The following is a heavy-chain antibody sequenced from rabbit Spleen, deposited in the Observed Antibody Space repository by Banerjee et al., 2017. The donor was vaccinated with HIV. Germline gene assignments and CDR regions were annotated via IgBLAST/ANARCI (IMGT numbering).Heavy chain of an antibody. Sequence: QSLEESGGGLVKPGGTLTLTCKASGFSLFIYWMCWVRQAPGKGLEWIACIEFGNSGRTYYATWAKGRFTISKTSSTTVTLQMTSLTAADTATYFCARDTGSSFSSYGMDLWGPGTLVTVS. CDR1: GFSLFIYW. D-gene: IGHD8-1*01. CDR3: ARDTGSSFSSYGMDL. V-gene: IGHV1S40*01. J-gene: IGHJ6*01. CDR2: IEFGNSGRT.